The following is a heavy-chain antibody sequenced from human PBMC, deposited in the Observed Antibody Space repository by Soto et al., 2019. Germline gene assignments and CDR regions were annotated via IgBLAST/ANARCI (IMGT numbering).Heavy chain of an antibody. J-gene: IGHJ4*02. CDR2: IYYSGST. V-gene: IGHV4-31*03. CDR1: GGSISSGGYY. D-gene: IGHD2-15*01. Sequence: PSETLSLTCTVSGGSISSGGYYWSWIRQHPGKGLEWIGYIYYSGSTYYNPSLKSRVTISVDTSKNQLSLKLSSVTAADTAVYYCAGYCSGGSCYTAQSDYWGQGTLVTVPQ. CDR3: AGYCSGGSCYTAQSDY.